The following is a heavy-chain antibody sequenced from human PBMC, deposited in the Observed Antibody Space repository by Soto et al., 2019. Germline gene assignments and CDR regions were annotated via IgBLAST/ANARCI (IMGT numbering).Heavy chain of an antibody. Sequence: QSGGSLRLSCAASGFTFSSYEMNWARQAPGKGLEWVSYISSSGSTIYYADSVKGRFTISRDNAKNSLYLQMNSLRAEDTAVYYCARPQRSGSYFVRRNDAFDIWGQGTMVTVSS. CDR1: GFTFSSYE. CDR2: ISSSGSTI. CDR3: ARPQRSGSYFVRRNDAFDI. J-gene: IGHJ3*02. D-gene: IGHD1-26*01. V-gene: IGHV3-48*03.